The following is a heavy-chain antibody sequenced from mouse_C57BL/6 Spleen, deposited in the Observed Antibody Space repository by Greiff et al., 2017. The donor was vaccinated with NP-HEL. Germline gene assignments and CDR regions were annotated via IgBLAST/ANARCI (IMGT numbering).Heavy chain of an antibody. Sequence: QVQLKQSGAELARPGASVKLSCKASGYTFTSYGISWVKQRTGQGLEWIGEIYPRSGNTYYNEKFKGKATLTADKSSSTAYMELRSLTSEDSAVYFCARDPHYYGSSYGWYFDVWGTGTTVTVSS. J-gene: IGHJ1*03. CDR1: GYTFTSYG. CDR2: IYPRSGNT. V-gene: IGHV1-81*01. D-gene: IGHD1-1*01. CDR3: ARDPHYYGSSYGWYFDV.